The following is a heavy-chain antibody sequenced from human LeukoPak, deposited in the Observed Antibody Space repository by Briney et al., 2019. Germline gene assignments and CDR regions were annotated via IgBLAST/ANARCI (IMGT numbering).Heavy chain of an antibody. J-gene: IGHJ4*02. CDR1: GFTFSNYA. CDR3: AKADYDFWSGYFL. D-gene: IGHD3-3*01. Sequence: GGSLRLSCVVSGFTFSNYAKSWVRQAPGKGLEWVSAITATSSSTYDADSVQGRFTISRDNSKNTLYLQMNSLRAEDTAVYYCAKADYDFWSGYFLWGQGTLVTVSS. V-gene: IGHV3-23*01. CDR2: ITATSSST.